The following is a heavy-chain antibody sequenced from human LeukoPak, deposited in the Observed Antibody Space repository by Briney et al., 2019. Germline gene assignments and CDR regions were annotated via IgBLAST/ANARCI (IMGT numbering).Heavy chain of an antibody. CDR2: ISYDGSNK. CDR1: GFTFSSYG. D-gene: IGHD6-19*01. V-gene: IGHV3-30*18. J-gene: IGHJ6*04. CDR3: AKDLRQWLVLGNYYYGMDV. Sequence: GRSLRLSCAASGFTFSSYGTHWVRQAPGKGLEWVAVISYDGSNKYYADSVKGRFTISRDNSKNTLYLQMNSLRAEDTAVYYCAKDLRQWLVLGNYYYGMDVWGKGTTVTVSS.